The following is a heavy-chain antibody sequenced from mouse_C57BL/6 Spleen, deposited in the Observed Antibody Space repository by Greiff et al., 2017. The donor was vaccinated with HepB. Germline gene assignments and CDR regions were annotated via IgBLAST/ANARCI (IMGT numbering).Heavy chain of an antibody. CDR3: ARGDSSCYRAMDY. CDR1: GYTFTSYW. CDR2: INPSSGYT. Sequence: VQLQQSGAELAKPGASVKLSCKASGYTFTSYWMHWVKQRPGQGLEWIGYINPSSGYTKYNQKFKAKATLTADKSSSTAYMQLSSLTYEDSAVYYCARGDSSCYRAMDYWGQGTSVTVSS. V-gene: IGHV1-7*01. D-gene: IGHD3-2*02. J-gene: IGHJ4*01.